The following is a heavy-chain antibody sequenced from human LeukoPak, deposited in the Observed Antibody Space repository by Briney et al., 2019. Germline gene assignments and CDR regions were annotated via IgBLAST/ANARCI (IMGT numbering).Heavy chain of an antibody. V-gene: IGHV4-59*01. CDR1: GGSISNYY. Sequence: SETLSLTCTVSGGSISNYYWTWTRQPPGKGLEWIGYIYYSGSTNYNPSLKSRVTISVDTSKNQFSLKLSSVTAADTAVYYCARGYGWLDYWGQGTLVTVSS. CDR3: ARGYGWLDY. D-gene: IGHD2-8*02. J-gene: IGHJ4*02. CDR2: IYYSGST.